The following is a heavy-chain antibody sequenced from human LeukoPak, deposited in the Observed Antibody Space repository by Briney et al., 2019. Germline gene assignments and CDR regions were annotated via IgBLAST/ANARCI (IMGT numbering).Heavy chain of an antibody. CDR1: GGSISSGSSY. Sequence: PSETLSLTCTVSGGSISSGSSYWTWIRQPAGKGLEWIGRIYTSGSTNYNPSLKSRVTISVDTSKNQFSLKLSSVTAADTAVYYCARANMVRGVGSFFDRNWFDPWGQGTLVTVSS. D-gene: IGHD3-10*01. CDR3: ARANMVRGVGSFFDRNWFDP. J-gene: IGHJ5*02. CDR2: IYTSGST. V-gene: IGHV4-61*02.